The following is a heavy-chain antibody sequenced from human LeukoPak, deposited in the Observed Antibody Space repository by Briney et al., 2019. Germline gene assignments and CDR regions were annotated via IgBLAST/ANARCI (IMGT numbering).Heavy chain of an antibody. J-gene: IGHJ4*02. CDR2: ISGSGCST. Sequence: PGGSLRLSCAASGFTFSSYAMSWVRQAPGKGLEWVSAISGSGCSTYYADSVKGRFTISRDNSKNTLYLQMNSLRAEDTAVYYCAAGPYGGNTPFDYWGQGTLVTISS. D-gene: IGHD4-23*01. V-gene: IGHV3-23*01. CDR1: GFTFSSYA. CDR3: AAGPYGGNTPFDY.